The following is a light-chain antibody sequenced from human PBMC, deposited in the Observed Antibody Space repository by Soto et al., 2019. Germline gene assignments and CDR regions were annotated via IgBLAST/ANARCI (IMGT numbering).Light chain of an antibody. Sequence: ESVWPLSPGTLSFSPGERATVSCRAIQSVSSSHLAWYQQKPGQAPRLLIYGASTRATGVPARFSGRGSGTEFTLTISSLQSEDFAVYYCQQYTNWPPNTFGQGTRLDIK. V-gene: IGKV3-15*01. CDR3: QQYTNWPPNT. CDR2: GAS. CDR1: QSVSSSH. J-gene: IGKJ5*01.